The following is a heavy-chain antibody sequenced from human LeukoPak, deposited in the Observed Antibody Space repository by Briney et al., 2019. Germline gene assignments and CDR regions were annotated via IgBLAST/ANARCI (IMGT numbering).Heavy chain of an antibody. V-gene: IGHV3-21*01. CDR3: AREGYYYDSSGYETAIDY. CDR2: ISSSSSYI. J-gene: IGHJ4*02. Sequence: GGSLRLSCAASGFTFSSHAMSWVRQAPGKGLEWVSSISSSSSYIYYADSVKGRFTISRDNAKNSLYLQMNSLRAEDTAVYYCAREGYYYDSSGYETAIDYWGQGTLVTVSS. CDR1: GFTFSSHA. D-gene: IGHD3-22*01.